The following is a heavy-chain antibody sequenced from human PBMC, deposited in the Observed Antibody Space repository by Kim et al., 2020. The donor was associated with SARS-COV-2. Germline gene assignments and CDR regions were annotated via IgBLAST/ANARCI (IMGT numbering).Heavy chain of an antibody. D-gene: IGHD1-26*01. V-gene: IGHV3-23*01. CDR3: AKDVRGNSG. CDR2: ITVSGGGT. Sequence: GGSLRLSCAASGFTLRNSGMNWVRQSPGKGLEWVSVITVSGGGTYYADSVKGRFTTSRDNSKNTLYLQMTSLRAEDTAIYYCAKDVRGNSGWGQGTLVTV. J-gene: IGHJ4*02. CDR1: GFTLRNSG.